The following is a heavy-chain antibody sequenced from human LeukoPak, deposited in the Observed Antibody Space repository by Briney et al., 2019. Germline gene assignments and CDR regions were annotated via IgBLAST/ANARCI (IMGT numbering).Heavy chain of an antibody. J-gene: IGHJ4*02. V-gene: IGHV3-30*02. CDR2: IRYDGSNK. D-gene: IGHD2-2*01. CDR1: GFTFSSYG. Sequence: GGSLGLSCAASGFTFSSYGMHWVRQAPGKGLEWVAFIRYDGSNKYYADAVKGGFTISRDNSKNTLYLQMNSLRAEDTAVYYCAKDEGYCSSTSCRYNNYWGQGTLVTVSS. CDR3: AKDEGYCSSTSCRYNNY.